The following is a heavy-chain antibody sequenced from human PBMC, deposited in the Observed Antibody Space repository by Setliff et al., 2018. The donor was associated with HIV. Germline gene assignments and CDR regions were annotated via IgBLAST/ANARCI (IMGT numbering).Heavy chain of an antibody. CDR3: VKDRGPTYYYDSTGYYNFDY. CDR2: ISSNGGNT. V-gene: IGHV3-64D*09. D-gene: IGHD3-22*01. Sequence: PGGSLRLSCAASGFTFSRYGMHWVRQAPGKGLEYVSAISSNGGNTYYADSVNGRFTISRDNSRNTVYLQMRSLRVEDTAVYYCVKDRGPTYYYDSTGYYNFDYCGQGTLVTVSS. CDR1: GFTFSRYG. J-gene: IGHJ4*02.